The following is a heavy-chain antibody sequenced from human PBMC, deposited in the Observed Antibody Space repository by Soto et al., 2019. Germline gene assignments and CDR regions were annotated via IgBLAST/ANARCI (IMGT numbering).Heavy chain of an antibody. J-gene: IGHJ4*02. Sequence: SEKLSLTCTVSIGSISSGGYYWSWIRQPPGKGLEWIGYIYYSGSTNYNPSLKSRVTISVDTSKNQFSLKLSSVTAADTAVYYCARQGHWADYFDYWGQGTLVTVSS. CDR3: ARQGHWADYFDY. CDR1: IGSISSGGYY. CDR2: IYYSGST. D-gene: IGHD7-27*01. V-gene: IGHV4-61*08.